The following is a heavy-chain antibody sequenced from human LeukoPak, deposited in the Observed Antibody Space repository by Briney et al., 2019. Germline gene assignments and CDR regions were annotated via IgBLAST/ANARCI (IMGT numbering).Heavy chain of an antibody. CDR3: ARDGCGSSWYGAPGTICGMDV. D-gene: IGHD6-13*01. CDR1: GFTFGSYA. V-gene: IGHV3-30*04. Sequence: PGGSLRLSCAASGFTFGSYAMHWVRQAPGKGLEWVAVISNDGGNKYYADSVKGRFTISRDNSKNTLYLQMNSLRAEDTAVYYCARDGCGSSWYGAPGTICGMDVWGQGTTVTVSS. J-gene: IGHJ6*02. CDR2: ISNDGGNK.